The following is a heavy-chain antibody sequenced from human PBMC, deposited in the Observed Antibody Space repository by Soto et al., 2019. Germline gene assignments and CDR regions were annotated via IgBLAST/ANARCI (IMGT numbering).Heavy chain of an antibody. V-gene: IGHV1-69*08. Sequence: QVQLVQSGAEVKKPGSSVKVSCKASGGTFSSYTISWVRQAPGQGLEWMGRIIPILGIANYAQKFQGRVTITADKSTSTAYMELSSLRSEDTAVYYCARDRGSGWDFDYWGQGTLVTVSS. CDR3: ARDRGSGWDFDY. D-gene: IGHD6-19*01. CDR2: IIPILGIA. CDR1: GGTFSSYT. J-gene: IGHJ4*02.